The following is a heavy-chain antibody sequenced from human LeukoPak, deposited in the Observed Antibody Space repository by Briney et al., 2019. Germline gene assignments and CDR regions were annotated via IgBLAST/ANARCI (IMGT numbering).Heavy chain of an antibody. J-gene: IGHJ6*03. CDR3: ARQDRTYDFYYYMDV. CDR1: GYSFNSYW. CDR2: IYPGDSDT. Sequence: GESLKISCRASGYSFNSYWIGWVRQMPGKGLEWMGIIYPGDSDTRYSPSFQGHVTISADKSINTAYLQWSRLKAPDTAMYYCARQDRTYDFYYYMDVWGSGTTVTVSS. V-gene: IGHV5-51*01.